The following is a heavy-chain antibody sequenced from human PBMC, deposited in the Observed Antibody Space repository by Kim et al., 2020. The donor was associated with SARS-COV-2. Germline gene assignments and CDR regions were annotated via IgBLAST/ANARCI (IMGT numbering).Heavy chain of an antibody. CDR2: INHSGST. Sequence: SETLSLTCAVYGGSFSGYYWSWIRQPPGKGLEWIGEINHSGSTNYNPSLKSRVTISVDTSKNQFSLKLSSVTAADTAVYYCARGPRGSEWLLPIQLQYY. D-gene: IGHD3-3*01. J-gene: IGHJ4*01. V-gene: IGHV4-34*01. CDR3: ARGPRGSEWLLPIQLQYY. CDR1: GGSFSGYY.